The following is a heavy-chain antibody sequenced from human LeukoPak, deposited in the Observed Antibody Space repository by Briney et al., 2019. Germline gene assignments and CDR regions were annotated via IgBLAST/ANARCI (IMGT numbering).Heavy chain of an antibody. CDR2: IYPGDSDT. CDR3: ARKLRYSSGWDPFDY. Sequence: GESLKISCKGSGYSFTSYWIGWVRQMPGKGLEWMGIIYPGDSDTRYSPSFQGQVTISADKSISTAYLQWSSLKASDTAMYYCARKLRYSSGWDPFDYWGQGTLVTVSS. J-gene: IGHJ4*02. V-gene: IGHV5-51*01. CDR1: GYSFTSYW. D-gene: IGHD6-19*01.